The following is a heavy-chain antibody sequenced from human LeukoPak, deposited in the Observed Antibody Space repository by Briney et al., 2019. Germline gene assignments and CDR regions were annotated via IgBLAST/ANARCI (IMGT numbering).Heavy chain of an antibody. V-gene: IGHV4-59*12. CDR3: ARGRVGATSGGFDY. CDR1: GGSISSYY. D-gene: IGHD1-26*01. Sequence: SETLSLTCTVSGGSISSYYWSWIRQPPGKGLEWIGEIYHSGSTNYNPSLKSRVTISVDKSKNQFSLKLSSVTAADTAVYYCARGRVGATSGGFDYWGQGTLVTVSS. J-gene: IGHJ4*02. CDR2: IYHSGST.